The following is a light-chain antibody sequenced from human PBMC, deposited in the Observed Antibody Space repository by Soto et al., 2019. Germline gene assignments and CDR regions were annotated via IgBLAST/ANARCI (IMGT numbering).Light chain of an antibody. V-gene: IGLV2-14*01. CDR3: SSYTSSSTQV. CDR1: SSDVGGYNY. CDR2: EVS. Sequence: QSALTQPASVSGSPGQSITISCTGTSSDVGGYNYVSWYQQHPGKAPKLMIYEVSNRPSGVSNRFSGSKSSNPASLTISGLQAEDEADYSCSSYTSSSTQVFGGGTKLTVL. J-gene: IGLJ3*02.